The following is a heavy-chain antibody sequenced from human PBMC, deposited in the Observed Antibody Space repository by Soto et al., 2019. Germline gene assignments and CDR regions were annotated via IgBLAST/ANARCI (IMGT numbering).Heavy chain of an antibody. D-gene: IGHD2-21*01. Sequence: PGGSLRLSCAASGFTFINYAMSWVRQAPGKGLEWVSSISSGSNYIYYADSVKGRFTISRDNAKNSLYLQMNSLRAEDTAVYYCARGVGGGDWAFGLWGRGTLVTVSS. CDR3: ARGVGGGDWAFGL. CDR2: ISSGSNYI. J-gene: IGHJ2*01. V-gene: IGHV3-21*01. CDR1: GFTFINYA.